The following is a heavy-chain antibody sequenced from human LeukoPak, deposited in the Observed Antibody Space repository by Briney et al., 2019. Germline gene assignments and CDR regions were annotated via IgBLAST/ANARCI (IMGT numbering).Heavy chain of an antibody. CDR3: ARVDTTLSYKLDY. Sequence: GGSLRLSCAASAFTVSSNCMIWVRQPPGEGLEWVSVIHSAGSTYNADSVKGRFTISRHNSKNTVYVQMDNLRPEDTAVYYCARVDTTLSYKLDYWGQGTLVTVSS. V-gene: IGHV3-53*04. CDR1: AFTVSSNC. J-gene: IGHJ4*02. D-gene: IGHD1-1*01. CDR2: IHSAGST.